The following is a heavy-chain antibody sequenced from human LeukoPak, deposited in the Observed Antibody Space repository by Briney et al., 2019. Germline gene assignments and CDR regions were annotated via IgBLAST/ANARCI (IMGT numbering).Heavy chain of an antibody. J-gene: IGHJ4*02. CDR3: ARSPSYYYYDSSGYYDD. Sequence: GASVKVSCKASGGTFSSYAISWVRQAPGQGLEWMGGIIPIFGTANYAQKFQGRVTITADESTSTAYMELSRLRSEDTAVYYCARSPSYYYYDSSGYYDDWGQGTLVTVSS. CDR2: IIPIFGTA. D-gene: IGHD3-22*01. V-gene: IGHV1-69*13. CDR1: GGTFSSYA.